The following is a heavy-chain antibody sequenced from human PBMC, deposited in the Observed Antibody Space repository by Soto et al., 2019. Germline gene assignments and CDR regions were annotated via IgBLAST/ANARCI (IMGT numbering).Heavy chain of an antibody. CDR3: ARDRSDVRWLQFRFHYYYGMDV. J-gene: IGHJ6*02. V-gene: IGHV3-33*01. D-gene: IGHD5-12*01. CDR1: GFTFSSYG. CDR2: IWYDGSNK. Sequence: HPGGSLRLSCAASGFTFSSYGMHWVRQAPGKGLEWVAVIWYDGSNKYYADSVKGRFTISRDNSKNTLYLQMNSLRAEDTAVYYCARDRSDVRWLQFRFHYYYGMDVWGQGTTVTVSS.